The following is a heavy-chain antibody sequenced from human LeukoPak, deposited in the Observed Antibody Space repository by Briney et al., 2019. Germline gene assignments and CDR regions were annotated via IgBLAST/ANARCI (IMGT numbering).Heavy chain of an antibody. Sequence: ASVKVSCKASGYTFTSYDISWVRQALGQGREGMGWISTYNDNTHYEQKLQGTVTMTTDTSPSTVSMELKSMRSDDPAVYYCARIQSRIIAARPGNPAFDYWGRGTLVTVSS. CDR1: GYTFTSYD. J-gene: IGHJ4*02. D-gene: IGHD6-6*01. V-gene: IGHV1-18*01. CDR3: ARIQSRIIAARPGNPAFDY. CDR2: ISTYNDNT.